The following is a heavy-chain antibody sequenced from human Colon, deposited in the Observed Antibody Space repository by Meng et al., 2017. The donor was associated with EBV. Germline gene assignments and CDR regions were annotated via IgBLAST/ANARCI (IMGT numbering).Heavy chain of an antibody. J-gene: IGHJ4*02. CDR2: IYHGGNT. CDR1: VASISSNNW. D-gene: IGHD5-24*01. V-gene: IGHV4-4*02. Sequence: QVQLQASGPGLVGPSGTLSLTCAVSVASISSNNWWSWVRQPPGKGLEWIGEIYHGGNTNYNPSLKSRVTISVDRSNDQFSLSLSSVTAADTAVYYCARGNAYNAPSFDYWGQGTLVTVSS. CDR3: ARGNAYNAPSFDY.